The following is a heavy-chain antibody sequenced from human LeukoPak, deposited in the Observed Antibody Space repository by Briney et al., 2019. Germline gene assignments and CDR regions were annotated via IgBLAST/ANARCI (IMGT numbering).Heavy chain of an antibody. D-gene: IGHD2/OR15-2a*01. J-gene: IGHJ4*02. CDR1: GGSISSGDYS. V-gene: IGHV4-30-4*01. CDR3: AGHHPRNTVDF. CDR2: IYYSGST. Sequence: SETLSLTCTVSGGSISSGDYSWSWIRQSPGKGLEWIGYIYYSGSTYYNPSLKSRVTISLDTSKNQFSLKLSSVTAADTAVYYCAGHHPRNTVDFWGQGTLVTVSS.